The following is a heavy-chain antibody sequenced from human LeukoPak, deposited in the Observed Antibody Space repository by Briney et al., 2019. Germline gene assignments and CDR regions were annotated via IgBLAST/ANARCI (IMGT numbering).Heavy chain of an antibody. CDR1: GFAFSNYW. Sequence: GGSLRLSCAASGFAFSNYWMSWVRQASGKGLEWVANIKQDGSEKYYVDSVKGRFTISRDNAKNSLYLQMSSLRAEDTAVYYCARYGSGSSYDYWGQGTLVTVSS. CDR2: IKQDGSEK. V-gene: IGHV3-7*03. CDR3: ARYGSGSSYDY. J-gene: IGHJ4*02. D-gene: IGHD3-10*01.